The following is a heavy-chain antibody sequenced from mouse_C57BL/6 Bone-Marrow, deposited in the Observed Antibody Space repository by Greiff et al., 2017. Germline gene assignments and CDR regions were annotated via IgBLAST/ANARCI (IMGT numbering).Heavy chain of an antibody. J-gene: IGHJ1*03. V-gene: IGHV1-7*01. CDR3: AIEPLWYFDV. CDR1: GYTFTSYW. Sequence: QVQLQQSGAELAKPGASVKLSCKASGYTFTSYWMHWVKQRPGQGLEWIGYINPSSGYTKYNQKFKDKATLTADKSSSTAYMQLSSLTYADSAVYYCAIEPLWYFDVWGTGTTVTVSS. CDR2: INPSSGYT.